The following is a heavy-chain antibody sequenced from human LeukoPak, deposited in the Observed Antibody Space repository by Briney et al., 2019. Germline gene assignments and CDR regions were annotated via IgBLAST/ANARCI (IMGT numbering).Heavy chain of an antibody. CDR1: GYTFTGYY. D-gene: IGHD3-3*01. J-gene: IGHJ6*03. CDR3: ARESTGYYDFWSGPFYYYYMDV. Sequence: SVKVSCKASGYTFTGYYMHWVRQAPGQGLEWMGGIIPIFGTANYAQKFQGRVTITADKSTSTAYMELSSLRSEDTAVYYCARESTGYYDFWSGPFYYYYMDVWGKGTTVTISS. V-gene: IGHV1-69*06. CDR2: IIPIFGTA.